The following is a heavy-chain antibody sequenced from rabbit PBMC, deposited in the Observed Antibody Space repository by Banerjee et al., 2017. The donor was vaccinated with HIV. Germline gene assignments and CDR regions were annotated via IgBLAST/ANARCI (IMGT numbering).Heavy chain of an antibody. J-gene: IGHJ4*01. CDR3: ARDQYGGNSYYTSFNL. CDR1: GFSFSSSYY. CDR2: IYAGSSDST. V-gene: IGHV1S45*01. Sequence: QEQLEESGGDLVKPGASLTLTCTASGFSFSSSYYMCWVRQAPGKGLEWIACIYAGSSDSTYYASWAKGRFTISKTSSTTVTLQMTSLTAADTATYFCARDQYGGNSYYTSFNLWGPGTLVTVS. D-gene: IGHD8-1*01.